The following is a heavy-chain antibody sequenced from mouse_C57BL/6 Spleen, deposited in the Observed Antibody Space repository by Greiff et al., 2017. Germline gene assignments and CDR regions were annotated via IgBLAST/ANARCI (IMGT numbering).Heavy chain of an antibody. CDR2: IYPGDGDT. CDR3: AKALYSNYGAD. Sequence: QVQLKESGPELVKPGASVKISCKASGYAFSSSWMNWVKQRPGKGLEWIGRIYPGDGDTNYNRKFKGKATLTADKSSSTAVMQLSSLTSEDSAVYFCAKALYSNYGADWGQGTLVTVSA. D-gene: IGHD2-5*01. J-gene: IGHJ3*01. CDR1: GYAFSSSW. V-gene: IGHV1-82*01.